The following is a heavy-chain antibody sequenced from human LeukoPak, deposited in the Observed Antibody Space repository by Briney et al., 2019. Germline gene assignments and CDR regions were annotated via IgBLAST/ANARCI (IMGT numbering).Heavy chain of an antibody. V-gene: IGHV4-59*11. CDR2: IYYSGST. J-gene: IGHJ6*03. CDR3: ARDLIEYSSSSGYYYYYMDV. D-gene: IGHD6-6*01. CDR1: GGSISSHY. Sequence: SETLSLACTVSGGSISSHYWSWIRQPPGKGLEWIGYIYYSGSTNYNPSLKSRVTISVDTSKNQFSLKLSSVTAADTAVYYCARDLIEYSSSSGYYYYYMDVWGKGTTVTVSS.